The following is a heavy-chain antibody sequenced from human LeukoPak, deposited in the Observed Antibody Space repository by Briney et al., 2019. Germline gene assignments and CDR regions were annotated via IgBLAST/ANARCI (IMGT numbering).Heavy chain of an antibody. V-gene: IGHV4-59*01. CDR3: ARERAQPLFYGMDV. Sequence: SETLSLTCTVSGGSISSYYWSWIRQPRGKGLEWIGYIYYSGSTNYNPSLKSRVTISVDTSKNQFSLKLSSVTAADTAVYYCARERAQPLFYGMDVWGQGTTVTVSS. CDR1: GGSISSYY. CDR2: IYYSGST. J-gene: IGHJ6*02. D-gene: IGHD2-2*01.